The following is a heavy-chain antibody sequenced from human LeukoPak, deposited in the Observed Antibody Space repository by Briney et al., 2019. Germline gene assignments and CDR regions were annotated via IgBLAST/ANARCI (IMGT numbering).Heavy chain of an antibody. V-gene: IGHV3-23*01. CDR2: ISGSGGST. CDR1: GFTFSSYA. D-gene: IGHD6-13*01. Sequence: GGSLRLSCAASGFTFSSYAMSWVRHAPGKGLEWVSAISGSGGSTYYADPVKGRFTISRDNSKNTLYLQMNSLRAEDTAVYYCAKAIAAAGTFDYWGQGTLVTVSS. CDR3: AKAIAAAGTFDY. J-gene: IGHJ4*02.